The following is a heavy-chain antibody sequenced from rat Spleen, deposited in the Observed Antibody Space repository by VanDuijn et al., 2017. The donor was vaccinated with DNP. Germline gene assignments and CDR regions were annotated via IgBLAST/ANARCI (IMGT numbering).Heavy chain of an antibody. J-gene: IGHJ2*01. CDR3: ARHVLPLRVWDY. D-gene: IGHD1-4*01. CDR2: LTYDGGST. V-gene: IGHV5-22*01. CDR1: GFTFSDYY. Sequence: EVQLVESGGGLVQPGRSLKLSCAASGFTFSDYYMAWVRQTPTRGLEWVAYLTYDGGSTYYRDSVKGRFTISRDKAKSTLYLQMNSLRSEDMATYYCARHVLPLRVWDYWGQGVMVTVSS.